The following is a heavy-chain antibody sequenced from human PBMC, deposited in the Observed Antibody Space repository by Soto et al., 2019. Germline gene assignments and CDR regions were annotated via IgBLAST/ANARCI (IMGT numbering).Heavy chain of an antibody. D-gene: IGHD2-2*01. V-gene: IGHV5-51*01. CDR1: GYTFTTYW. J-gene: IGHJ4*02. CDR3: VRRPGCSTTTCYRELDY. Sequence: PGEALKISCKGSGYTFTTYWIGWVRQMPGKVLEWMGVIYPGDSDTIYSPSFQGQVTLSADESISTAYLQWRSLQASDTAMYYCVRRPGCSTTTCYRELDYWGQGXLVTVYS. CDR2: IYPGDSDT.